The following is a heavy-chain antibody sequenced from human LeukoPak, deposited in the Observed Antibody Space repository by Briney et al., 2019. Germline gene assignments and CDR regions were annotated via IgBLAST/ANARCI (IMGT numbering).Heavy chain of an antibody. CDR3: AREHCIAAAGGSPFGCRAFDI. Sequence: PGGSLRLSCAASGFTFSSYSMNWVRQAPGEGLESVSSISSSSSYIYYADSVKGRFTISRDNAKNSLYLQMNSLRAEDTAVYYCAREHCIAAAGGSPFGCRAFDIWGQGTLVTVSS. D-gene: IGHD6-13*01. V-gene: IGHV3-21*01. CDR1: GFTFSSYS. J-gene: IGHJ3*02. CDR2: ISSSSSYI.